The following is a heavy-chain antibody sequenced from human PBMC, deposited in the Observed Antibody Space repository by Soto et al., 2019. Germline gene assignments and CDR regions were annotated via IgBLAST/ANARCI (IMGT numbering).Heavy chain of an antibody. J-gene: IGHJ6*02. CDR2: INPSGGST. V-gene: IGHV1-46*01. D-gene: IGHD7-27*01. CDR1: GYTFTSYY. CDR3: ARSDGAGEGTSGSYYYYGMDV. Sequence: WASVKVSCKASGYTFTSYYMHWVRQAPGQGLEWMGIINPSGGSTSYAQKFQGRVTMTRDTSTSTVYMELSSLRSEDTAVYYCARSDGAGEGTSGSYYYYGMDVWGQGTTVTVSS.